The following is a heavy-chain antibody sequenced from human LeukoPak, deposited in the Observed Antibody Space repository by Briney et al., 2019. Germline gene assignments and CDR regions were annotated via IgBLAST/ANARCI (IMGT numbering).Heavy chain of an antibody. J-gene: IGHJ4*02. D-gene: IGHD2-15*01. CDR3: ARDLVAFDY. V-gene: IGHV4-59*12. CDR2: IYYSGST. Sequence: PSETLSLTCTVSGGSISSYYWSWIRQPPGKGLEWIGYIYYSGSTNYNPSLKSRVTMSLDMSKNQFSLKLNSMTAADTAVYYCARDLVAFDYWGQGALVIVSS. CDR1: GGSISSYY.